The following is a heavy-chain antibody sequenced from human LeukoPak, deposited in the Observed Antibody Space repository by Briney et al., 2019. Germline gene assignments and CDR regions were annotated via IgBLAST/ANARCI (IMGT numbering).Heavy chain of an antibody. D-gene: IGHD3-10*01. V-gene: IGHV4-30-2*01. J-gene: IGHJ4*02. CDR3: ARDQTYSGSGIYTYFDY. CDR2: IYHSGST. CDR1: GGSISSGGYY. Sequence: SETLSLTCTVSGGSISSGGYYWSWIRQPPGKGLEWIGYIYHSGSTYYNPSLKSRVTISVDTSKNHFSLKLSSVTAADTAVYYCARDQTYSGSGIYTYFDYWGQGILVTVSS.